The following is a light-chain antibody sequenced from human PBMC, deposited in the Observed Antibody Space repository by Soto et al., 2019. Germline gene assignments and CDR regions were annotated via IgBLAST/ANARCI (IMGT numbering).Light chain of an antibody. CDR1: TSNLGAGYD. Sequence: QSVLTQPPSVSGPPGQRVTLSCTGNTSNLGAGYDVHWYQQLPGAAPKLVIFGNRNRPSGVPERFSGSKSGTSASLAITGLQAEDEADYYCQAYDYSLTASVFGGGTKLTVL. J-gene: IGLJ3*02. V-gene: IGLV1-40*01. CDR2: GNR. CDR3: QAYDYSLTASV.